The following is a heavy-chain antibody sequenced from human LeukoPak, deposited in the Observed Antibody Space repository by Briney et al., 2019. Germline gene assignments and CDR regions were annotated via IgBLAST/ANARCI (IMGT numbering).Heavy chain of an antibody. J-gene: IGHJ4*02. CDR3: ARENDYGTGY. D-gene: IGHD4-17*01. V-gene: IGHV1-69*13. CDR1: GGTFSSYA. CDR2: IIPIFGTA. Sequence: RASVMVSCKASGGTFSSYAISWVRQAPGQGLEWMGGIIPIFGTANYAQKFQGRVTITADESTSTAYMELSSLRSEDTAVYYCARENDYGTGYWGQGTLVTVSS.